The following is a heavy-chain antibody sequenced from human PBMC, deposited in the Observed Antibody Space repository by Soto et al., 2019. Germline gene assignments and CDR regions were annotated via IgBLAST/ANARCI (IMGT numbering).Heavy chain of an antibody. V-gene: IGHV1-69*01. CDR3: ASFDGTLVRGGRSSPYEMDV. J-gene: IGHJ6*02. Sequence: QVLLVQSGPEVKKPGSSVKVSCKASGGTFNNYAINWVRQAPGKGLEWMGGIIPTFGTGNHAQKFQGRVTISADASTKTAYMELNSLRSEDTAIYYCASFDGTLVRGGRSSPYEMDVWGQGTTVIVSS. CDR2: IIPTFGTG. CDR1: GGTFNNYA. D-gene: IGHD3-10*01.